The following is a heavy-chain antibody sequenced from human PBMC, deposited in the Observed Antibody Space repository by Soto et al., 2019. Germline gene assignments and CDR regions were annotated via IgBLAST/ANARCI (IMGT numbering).Heavy chain of an antibody. CDR3: AREHIVPVVVVAATRYYYYMDV. D-gene: IGHD2-15*01. Sequence: EVQLVESGGGLVQPGGSLRLSCAASGFTFSTYWMSWVRQAPGKGLEGVANIKQDGSEKYYVDSVRGRFTISRDNAKNSLYLQMNGLRAEDTAVYYCAREHIVPVVVVAATRYYYYMDVWGKGTTVTVSS. CDR1: GFTFSTYW. J-gene: IGHJ6*03. CDR2: IKQDGSEK. V-gene: IGHV3-7*01.